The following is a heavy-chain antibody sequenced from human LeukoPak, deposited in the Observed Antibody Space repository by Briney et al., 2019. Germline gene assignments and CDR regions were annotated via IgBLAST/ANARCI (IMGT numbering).Heavy chain of an antibody. CDR3: ARAARQLVHGAHFDY. J-gene: IGHJ4*02. CDR1: GYTFTSYD. CDR2: MNPNSGNT. D-gene: IGHD6-6*01. Sequence: WASVKVSCKASGYTFTSYDINWVRQATGQGLEWMGWMNPNSGNTGYAQKFQGRVTITADESTSTACMELSSLRSEDTAVYYCARAARQLVHGAHFDYWGQGTLVTVSS. V-gene: IGHV1-8*01.